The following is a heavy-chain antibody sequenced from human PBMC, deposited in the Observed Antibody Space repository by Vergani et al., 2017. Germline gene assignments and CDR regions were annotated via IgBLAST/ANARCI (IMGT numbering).Heavy chain of an antibody. V-gene: IGHV3-20*04. CDR3: ARDGLQWLVRTDHFDY. CDR2: SNWNGGST. D-gene: IGHD6-19*01. Sequence: EVQLVESGGGVVRPGGSLRLSCAASGFTFDDYGMSWVRQAPGKGLEWVSGSNWNGGSTGYADSVKGRFTISRDNSKNSLYLQMNSLRAEDTALYYCARDGLQWLVRTDHFDYWGQGTLVTVSS. CDR1: GFTFDDYG. J-gene: IGHJ4*02.